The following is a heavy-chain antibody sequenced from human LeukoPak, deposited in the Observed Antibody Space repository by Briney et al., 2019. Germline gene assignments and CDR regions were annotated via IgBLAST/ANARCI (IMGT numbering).Heavy chain of an antibody. CDR2: IYPGDSDT. CDR1: GYSFTSYW. D-gene: IGHD6-19*01. V-gene: IGHV5-51*01. CDR3: ARWSSGWTLGVWFDP. Sequence: NHGESLKISCKGSGYSFTSYWIGWVRQMPGKGLEWMGIIYPGDSDTRYSPSFQGQVTISADKSISTAYLQWSSLKASDTAMYYCARWSSGWTLGVWFDPWGQGTLVTVSS. J-gene: IGHJ5*02.